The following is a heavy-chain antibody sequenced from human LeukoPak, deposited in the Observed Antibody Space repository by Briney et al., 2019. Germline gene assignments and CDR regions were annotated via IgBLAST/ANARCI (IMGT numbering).Heavy chain of an antibody. CDR2: IRSKTYGGTT. V-gene: IGHV3-49*04. CDR3: TKSRDGYNGGSVDY. J-gene: IGHJ4*02. Sequence: GVLRLSCTASGFTFGDYPMSWVRQAPGKGHEWVGFIRSKTYGGTTEYAASVKGRFTISRDDSKSIAYLRMNSLKNEDTAVYYCTKSRDGYNGGSVDYWGQGTLVTVSS. D-gene: IGHD5-24*01. CDR1: GFTFGDYP.